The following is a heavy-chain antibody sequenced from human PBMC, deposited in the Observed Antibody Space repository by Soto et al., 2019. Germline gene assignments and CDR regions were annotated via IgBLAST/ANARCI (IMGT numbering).Heavy chain of an antibody. CDR1: GGSFSGYY. Sequence: SETLSLTCAVYGGSFSGYYWSWIRQPPGKGLEWIGEINHSGSTNYNPSLKSRVTISVDTSKNQFSLKLSSVTAADTAVYYCARLGYFDWLSTNYGMDAWGQGTTVTVSS. CDR2: INHSGST. CDR3: ARLGYFDWLSTNYGMDA. D-gene: IGHD3-9*01. V-gene: IGHV4-34*01. J-gene: IGHJ6*02.